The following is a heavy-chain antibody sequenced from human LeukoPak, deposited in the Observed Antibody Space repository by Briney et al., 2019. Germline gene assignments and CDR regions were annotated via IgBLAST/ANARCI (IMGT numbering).Heavy chain of an antibody. CDR1: GASVSSSNYY. CDR2: IFYSGSP. J-gene: IGHJ4*02. D-gene: IGHD1-20*01. V-gene: IGHV4-39*01. CDR3: ARLFYNWGIDY. Sequence: PSETLSLTCTVSGASVSSSNYYWGWMRQPPGKGLEWVGTIFYSGSPYYNPSLKSRVTISVDTSKNRFSLKLISVTVADTAVYYCARLFYNWGIDYWGQGTLVTVSS.